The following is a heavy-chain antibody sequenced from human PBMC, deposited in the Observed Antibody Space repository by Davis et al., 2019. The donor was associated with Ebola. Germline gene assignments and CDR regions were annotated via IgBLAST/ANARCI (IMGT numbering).Heavy chain of an antibody. V-gene: IGHV3-74*01. CDR3: ARGLTMIQAWGMDV. CDR1: GFTFSSYW. Sequence: HTGGSLRLSCAASGFTFSSYWMHWVRQAPGKGLVWVSRINSDGSSTSYADSVKGRFTISRDNSKNTLYLQMNSLRAEDTAVYYCARGLTMIQAWGMDVWGQGTTVTVSS. CDR2: INSDGSST. J-gene: IGHJ6*02. D-gene: IGHD3-22*01.